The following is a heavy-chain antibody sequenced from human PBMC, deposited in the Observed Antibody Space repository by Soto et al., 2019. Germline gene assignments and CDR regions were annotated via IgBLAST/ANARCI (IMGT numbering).Heavy chain of an antibody. CDR1: GFTFENYA. D-gene: IGHD3-16*01. V-gene: IGHV3-23*01. Sequence: EVQLLESGGAPVQSGGSLRLSCVASGFTFENYAMSWVRQAPGKGLEWVSAISGSGGTTYYSDSVKGRFTISRDNSKNPVYLEKNELRVEGGAELFCAEGSLGIFWVPAGEYYAMDVWGQGTTVTVSS. J-gene: IGHJ6*02. CDR2: ISGSGGTT. CDR3: AEGSLGIFWVPAGEYYAMDV.